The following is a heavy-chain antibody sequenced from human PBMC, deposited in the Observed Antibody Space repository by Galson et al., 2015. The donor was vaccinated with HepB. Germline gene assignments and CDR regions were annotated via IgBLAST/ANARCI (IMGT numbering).Heavy chain of an antibody. CDR2: ISSNGGST. CDR1: GFTFSSYA. CDR3: ARVGRNYGMDV. Sequence: SLRLSCAASGFTFSSYAMHWVRQAPGKGLEYVSAISSNGGSTYYADSVKGRFTISRDNSKNTLYLQMSSLRAEDTAVYYCARVGRNYGMDVWGQGTTVTVSS. V-gene: IGHV3-64D*06. J-gene: IGHJ6*02. D-gene: IGHD1-14*01.